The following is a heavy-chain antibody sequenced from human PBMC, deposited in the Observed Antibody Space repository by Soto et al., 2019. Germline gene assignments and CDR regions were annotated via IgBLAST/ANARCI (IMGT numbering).Heavy chain of an antibody. D-gene: IGHD3-10*01. CDR2: ISAYNGNT. V-gene: IGHV1-18*01. CDR3: ARDPITYGSGRYGDAFDI. Sequence: ASVKVSFKASGYTFTSYGISWLRQAPGQGLEWMGWISAYNGNTNYAQKLQGRVTMTTDTSTSTAYMELRSLRSDDTAVYYCARDPITYGSGRYGDAFDIWGQGTMVTVSS. CDR1: GYTFTSYG. J-gene: IGHJ3*02.